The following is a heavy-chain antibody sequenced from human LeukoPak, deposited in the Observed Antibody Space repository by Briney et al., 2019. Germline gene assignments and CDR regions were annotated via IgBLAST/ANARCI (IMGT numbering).Heavy chain of an antibody. V-gene: IGHV1-18*04. J-gene: IGHJ4*02. CDR2: ISAYNGNT. CDR3: ARYDYVWGSYRYSFDY. Sequence: ASVKVSCKASGYTFTGYYMHWVRQAPGQGLEWMGWISAYNGNTNYAQKLQGRVTMTTDTSTSTAYMELRSLRSDDTAVYYCARYDYVWGSYRYSFDYWGQGTLVTVSS. CDR1: GYTFTGYY. D-gene: IGHD3-16*02.